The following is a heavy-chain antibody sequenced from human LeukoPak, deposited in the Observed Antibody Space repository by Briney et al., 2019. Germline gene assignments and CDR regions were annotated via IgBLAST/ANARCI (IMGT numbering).Heavy chain of an antibody. CDR1: GFTFSSYW. CDR2: IKIDGSST. D-gene: IGHD6-19*01. J-gene: IGHJ5*02. Sequence: GGSLRLSCAASGFTFSSYWMHWVRQAPGKGLVWVSRIKIDGSSTFYADSVKGRFTISRDNSKNTVYLQMGSLREEDMAVYYCARTQQWLATGGWYWFDTWGQGTLVTVSS. V-gene: IGHV3-74*01. CDR3: ARTQQWLATGGWYWFDT.